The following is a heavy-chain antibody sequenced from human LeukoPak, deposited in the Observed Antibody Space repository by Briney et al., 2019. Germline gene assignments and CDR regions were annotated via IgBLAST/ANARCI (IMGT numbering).Heavy chain of an antibody. Sequence: GASVKVSCKASGYTFTSYDINWVRQATGQGLEWMGGMNPNSGNTGYAQKFQGRVTITRNTSISTAYMELSSLRSEDTAVYYCARRGTAMGFDYYYYYYMDVWGKGTTVTVSS. CDR1: GYTFTSYD. V-gene: IGHV1-8*03. D-gene: IGHD5-18*01. CDR3: ARRGTAMGFDYYYYYYMDV. J-gene: IGHJ6*03. CDR2: MNPNSGNT.